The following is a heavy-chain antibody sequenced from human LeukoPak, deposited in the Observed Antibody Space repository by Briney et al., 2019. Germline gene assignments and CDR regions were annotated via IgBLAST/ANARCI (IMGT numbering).Heavy chain of an antibody. J-gene: IGHJ4*02. D-gene: IGHD4-17*01. Sequence: GGSLRLSCAASGFTFSSYSMNWVRQAPGKGLEWASYISSSSSTIYYADSVKGRFTISRDNAKNSLYLQMNSLRAEDTAVYYCARDPATTDPRGYWGQGTLVTVSS. CDR3: ARDPATTDPRGY. CDR2: ISSSSSTI. CDR1: GFTFSSYS. V-gene: IGHV3-48*04.